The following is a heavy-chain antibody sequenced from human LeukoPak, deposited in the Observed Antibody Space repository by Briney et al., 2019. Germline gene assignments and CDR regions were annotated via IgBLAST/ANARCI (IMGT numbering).Heavy chain of an antibody. CDR2: IYSSGNT. CDR3: ARGGDNWNYFFQH. V-gene: IGHV4-61*09. D-gene: IGHD1-7*01. J-gene: IGHJ1*01. CDR1: GGSVSSGRYY. Sequence: SETLSLTCTVSGGSVSSGRYYWSWIRQPAGKGLEWIGHIYSSGNTNYNPSLDSQVTISLDTSNTQFSLRLSSVTAADTAVYYCARGGDNWNYFFQHWGQGTLVTVSS.